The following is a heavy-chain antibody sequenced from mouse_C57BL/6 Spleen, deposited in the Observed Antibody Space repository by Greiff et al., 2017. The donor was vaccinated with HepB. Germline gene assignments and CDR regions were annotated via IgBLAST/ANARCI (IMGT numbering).Heavy chain of an antibody. D-gene: IGHD1-1*01. CDR1: GFTFSSYG. CDR2: IRSGGSYT. CDR3: ARHITTVVATYFDV. Sequence: EVNVVESGGDLVKPGGSLKLSCAASGFTFSSYGMSWVRQTPDKRLEWVATIRSGGSYTYYPDSVKGRFTITRDNAKNTLYLQMSSLKSEDTAMYYCARHITTVVATYFDVWGTGTTVTVSS. J-gene: IGHJ1*03. V-gene: IGHV5-6*01.